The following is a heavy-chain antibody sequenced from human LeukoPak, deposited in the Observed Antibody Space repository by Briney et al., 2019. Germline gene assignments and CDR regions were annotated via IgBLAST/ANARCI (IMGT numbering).Heavy chain of an antibody. CDR2: INPSSGGT. D-gene: IGHD2-2*01. V-gene: IGHV1-2*02. CDR1: GYTFLDYY. Sequence: ASVKVSCKASGYTFLDYYMHWVRQAPGQGLEWMGWINPSSGGTNYAQKFQGRVTVTRDTSISTAYMDLSGLTSDDTAMYYCARVRPCTAATCYRWFDPWGQGTLVTVS. J-gene: IGHJ5*02. CDR3: ARVRPCTAATCYRWFDP.